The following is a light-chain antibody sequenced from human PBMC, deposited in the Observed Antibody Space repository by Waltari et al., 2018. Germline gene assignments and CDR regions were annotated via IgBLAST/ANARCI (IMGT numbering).Light chain of an antibody. V-gene: IGLV1-44*01. CDR3: ATWDGRVNGVL. Sequence: QSVLTQAPSVSGTPGQRVTISCSGTNYNIGSGPVNWYQQVPGMSPKLLIYSNDQRPSGVPDRFSGSQSGTSASLAISGLQSEDEADYYCATWDGRVNGVLFGGGTKVTVL. J-gene: IGLJ2*01. CDR2: SND. CDR1: NYNIGSGP.